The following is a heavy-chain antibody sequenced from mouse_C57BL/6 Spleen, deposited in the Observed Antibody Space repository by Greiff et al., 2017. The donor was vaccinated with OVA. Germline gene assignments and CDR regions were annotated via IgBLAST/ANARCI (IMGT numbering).Heavy chain of an antibody. D-gene: IGHD2-2*01. Sequence: EVMLVESGGGLVQPGGSLKLSCAASGFTFSDYYMYWVRQTPEKRLEWVAYISNGGGSTYYPDTVKGRFTISRDNAKNTLYLQMSRLKSEDTAIYYCARHGGLPHYYAMDYWGQGTSVTVSS. CDR2: ISNGGGST. J-gene: IGHJ4*01. V-gene: IGHV5-12*01. CDR3: ARHGGLPHYYAMDY. CDR1: GFTFSDYY.